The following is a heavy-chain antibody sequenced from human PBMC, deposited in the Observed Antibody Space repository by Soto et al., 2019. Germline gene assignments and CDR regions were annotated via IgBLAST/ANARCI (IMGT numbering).Heavy chain of an antibody. CDR2: TNPRDGST. CDR3: ARSYVTSRRIDF. V-gene: IGHV1-46*01. Sequence: DSFKVCGKASGYSLTWYYMHWVRRAPGQGLEWMGITNPRDGSTSYAQRLQGRVTMTSDTSTSTVYMEMSSLRSDDTAMYFCARSYVTSRRIDFRGQGTLVPLS. J-gene: IGHJ4*02. CDR1: GYSLTWYY. D-gene: IGHD3-9*01.